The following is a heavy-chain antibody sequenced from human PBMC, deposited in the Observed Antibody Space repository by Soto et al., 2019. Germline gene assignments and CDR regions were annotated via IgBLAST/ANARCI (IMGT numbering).Heavy chain of an antibody. D-gene: IGHD6-6*01. J-gene: IGHJ6*02. Sequence: QVQLQESGPGLVKPSETLSLTCTVSGGSISSYYWSWSRQPPGKGLEWIGYIYYSGSTNYNPSLKSRVTISVDTSKNEFSLKLSSVTAADTAVYYCARGLRLGGSSVRYGMDVWGQGTTVTVSS. CDR2: IYYSGST. CDR3: ARGLRLGGSSVRYGMDV. CDR1: GGSISSYY. V-gene: IGHV4-59*01.